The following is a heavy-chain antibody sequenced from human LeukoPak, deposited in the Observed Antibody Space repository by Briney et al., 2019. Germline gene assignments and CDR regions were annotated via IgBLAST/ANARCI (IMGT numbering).Heavy chain of an antibody. J-gene: IGHJ4*02. CDR1: GFTFSSYS. Sequence: GSLRLSCAASGFTFSSYSMNWVRQPPGKGLEWIGSIYHSGSTYYNPSLKSRVTISVDTSKNQFSLKLSSVTAADTAVYYCARVLYGSGSYYSSYWGQGTLVTVSS. CDR3: ARVLYGSGSYYSSY. CDR2: IYHSGST. V-gene: IGHV4-38-2*01. D-gene: IGHD3-10*01.